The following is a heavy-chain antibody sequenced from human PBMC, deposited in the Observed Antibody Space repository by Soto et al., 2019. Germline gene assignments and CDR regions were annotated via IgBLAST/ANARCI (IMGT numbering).Heavy chain of an antibody. J-gene: IGHJ4*02. V-gene: IGHV4-34*01. Sequence: SETLSLTCAVYGGSFSGYYWSWIRQPPGKGLEWIGEINHSGSTNYNPSLKSRVTISVDTSKNQFSLKLSSVTAADTAVYYRARPGAGARDYWGQGTLVTVSS. D-gene: IGHD1-26*01. CDR2: INHSGST. CDR1: GGSFSGYY. CDR3: ARPGAGARDY.